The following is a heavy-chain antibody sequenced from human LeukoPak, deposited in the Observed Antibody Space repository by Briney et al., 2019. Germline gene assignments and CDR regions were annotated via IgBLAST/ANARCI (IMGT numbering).Heavy chain of an antibody. V-gene: IGHV3-23*01. D-gene: IGHD6-19*01. CDR3: AKVKGYSSGWRFDY. CDR2: ISGSGGST. J-gene: IGHJ4*02. Sequence: GGSLRLSCAASGYTFSSYAMSWVRQAPGKGLEWVSAISGSGGSTYYADSVKGRFTISGDNSKNTLYLQMNSLRAEDTAVYYCAKVKGYSSGWRFDYWGQGTPVTVSS. CDR1: GYTFSSYA.